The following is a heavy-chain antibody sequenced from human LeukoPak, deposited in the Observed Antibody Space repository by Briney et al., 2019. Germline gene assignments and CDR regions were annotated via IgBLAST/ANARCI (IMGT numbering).Heavy chain of an antibody. CDR2: IYPADSGA. D-gene: IGHD6-19*01. J-gene: IGHJ4*02. Sequence: GESLKISCNGSGYGFPNYWIGWLRQMPGKGLEWMGIIYPADSGARYSPSFQGQVTLSADKSISTAYLQWSSLKASDTAMYYCARSSGSGWSFFDYWGQGTLVTVSS. CDR1: GYGFPNYW. V-gene: IGHV5-51*01. CDR3: ARSSGSGWSFFDY.